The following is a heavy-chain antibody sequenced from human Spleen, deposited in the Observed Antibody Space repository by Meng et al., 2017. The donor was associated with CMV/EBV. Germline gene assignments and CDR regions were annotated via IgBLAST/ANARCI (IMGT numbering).Heavy chain of an antibody. CDR1: GFTFSRYW. V-gene: IGHV3-7*01. CDR3: ARDYDFWSGPKYGLDV. Sequence: GGSLRLSCAASGFTFSRYWMTWVRQAPGKGLEWVANINQDGSEKYYVDSVKGRFTPSRDNAKNSLYLQMNSLRVEDTAVYYCARDYDFWSGPKYGLDVWGQGTTVTVSS. CDR2: INQDGSEK. D-gene: IGHD3-3*01. J-gene: IGHJ6*02.